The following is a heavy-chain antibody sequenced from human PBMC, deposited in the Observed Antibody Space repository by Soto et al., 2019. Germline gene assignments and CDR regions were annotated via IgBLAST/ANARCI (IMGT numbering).Heavy chain of an antibody. J-gene: IGHJ4*02. V-gene: IGHV4-34*01. CDR1: GGSFSGYY. Sequence: SETLSLTCAVYGGSFSGYYWSWIRQPPGKGLEWIGEINHSGSTNYNPSLKSRVTISVDTSKNQFSLKLSSLTAADTAVYYCARGVCSSTSCYVGYWGQGTLVTVSS. CDR3: ARGVCSSTSCYVGY. CDR2: INHSGST. D-gene: IGHD2-2*01.